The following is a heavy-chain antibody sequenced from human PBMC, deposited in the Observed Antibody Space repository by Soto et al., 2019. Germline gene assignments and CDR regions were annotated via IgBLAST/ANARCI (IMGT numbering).Heavy chain of an antibody. D-gene: IGHD6-19*01. J-gene: IGHJ4*02. CDR3: ARSYSSGWYYFDY. Sequence: QVLLQESGPGLMKPSETLSLTCTVSGGSISSYYWSWIRQPPGKGLEWIGYIYYSGSTNYNPSLKSRVTISVDTSKNQFSLKLSSVTAADTAVYYCARSYSSGWYYFDYWGQGTLVTVSS. CDR1: GGSISSYY. CDR2: IYYSGST. V-gene: IGHV4-59*08.